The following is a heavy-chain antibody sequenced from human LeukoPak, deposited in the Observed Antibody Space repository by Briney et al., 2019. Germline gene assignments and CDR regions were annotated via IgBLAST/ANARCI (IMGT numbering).Heavy chain of an antibody. J-gene: IGHJ5*02. CDR3: ASHNHYDFWSGYLNWFDP. CDR2: INHSGST. V-gene: IGHV4-34*01. CDR1: GGSFSGYY. Sequence: SETLSLTCAVYGGSFSGYYWSWIRQPPGKGLEWIGEINHSGSTNYNPSLKSRVTISVDTSKNQFSLKLSSVTAADTAVYYCASHNHYDFWSGYLNWFDPWGQGTLVTVSS. D-gene: IGHD3-3*01.